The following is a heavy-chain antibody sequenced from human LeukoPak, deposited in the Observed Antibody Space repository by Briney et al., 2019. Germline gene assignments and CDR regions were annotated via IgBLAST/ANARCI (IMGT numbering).Heavy chain of an antibody. V-gene: IGHV4-34*01. D-gene: IGHD6-19*01. J-gene: IGHJ5*02. CDR2: INHSGST. CDR1: GGSFSGYY. Sequence: SETLSLTCAVYGGSFSGYYWSWIRQPPGKGLEWIGEINHSGSTNYNPSLKSRVTISVDTSKNQFSLKLSSVTAADTAVYYCARSSSGWLRGWFDPWGQGTLVTVSS. CDR3: ARSSSGWLRGWFDP.